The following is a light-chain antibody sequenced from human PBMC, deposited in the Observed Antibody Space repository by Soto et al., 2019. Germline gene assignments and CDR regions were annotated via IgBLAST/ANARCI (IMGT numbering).Light chain of an antibody. CDR2: GAS. Sequence: DIVLTQSPGTLSLSPGERATLSCRASQSVNSAYLAWYQQKPGQAPRLLIYGASTRATGIPDRFSGSGSGTDFTLTISRREPEDLAVYYCQQYGNSPPWTFGQGTKVEIK. V-gene: IGKV3-20*01. J-gene: IGKJ1*01. CDR1: QSVNSAY. CDR3: QQYGNSPPWT.